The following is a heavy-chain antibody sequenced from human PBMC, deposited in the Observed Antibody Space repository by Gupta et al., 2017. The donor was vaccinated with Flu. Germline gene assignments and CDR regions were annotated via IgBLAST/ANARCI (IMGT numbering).Heavy chain of an antibody. D-gene: IGHD2/OR15-2a*01. Sequence: HLVESGVGVVQLGGSWIRPFPATAFTLVTFAFTWVRQAPGKGLEWVGVRSCHGKNTQYGDSVKGRFTIARDNSKNTVYMQMNSLRPEDTAIYYCAKDLDAKWIQVLSDFGLNYWGQGTLVTVSS. CDR1: AFTLVTFA. CDR2: RSCHGKNT. V-gene: IGHV3-30*18. J-gene: IGHJ4*02. CDR3: AKDLDAKWIQVLSDFGLNY.